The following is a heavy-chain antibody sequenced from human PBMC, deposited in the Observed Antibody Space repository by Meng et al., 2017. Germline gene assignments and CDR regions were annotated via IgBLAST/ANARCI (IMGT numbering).Heavy chain of an antibody. D-gene: IGHD5-12*01. Sequence: GESLKISCAASGFTFSNAWMSWVRQAPGKGLEWVGRIKSKTDGGTTDYAAPVKGRFTISRDDSKNTLYLQMNSLKTEDTAVYYCTTSVVATAYYYYYYGMDVWGQGTTVTVS. CDR2: IKSKTDGGTT. V-gene: IGHV3-15*01. CDR3: TTSVVATAYYYYYYGMDV. J-gene: IGHJ6*02. CDR1: GFTFSNAW.